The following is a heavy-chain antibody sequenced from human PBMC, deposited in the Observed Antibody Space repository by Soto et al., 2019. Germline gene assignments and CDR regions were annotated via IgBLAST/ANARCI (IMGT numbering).Heavy chain of an antibody. J-gene: IGHJ6*02. CDR1: GYRFTDYY. CDR3: ARGAPSHYYFFALDV. CDR2: IKPSTGGA. Sequence: QAHLVQSGAEVKKPGASVKVSCRAFGYRFTDYYLHWVRQAPGQGLDWMGWIKPSTGGASYAEKFQAGVIMTSDTSMNTVYMKMSNLTSDDTALYFCARGAPSHYYFFALDVWGPGTPVTVSS. D-gene: IGHD1-26*01. V-gene: IGHV1-2*02.